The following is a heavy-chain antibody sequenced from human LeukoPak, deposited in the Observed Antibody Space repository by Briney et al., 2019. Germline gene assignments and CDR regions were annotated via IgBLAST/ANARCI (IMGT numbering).Heavy chain of an antibody. CDR3: ARERGDGSGSYYMTANWFDP. CDR2: IIPVFGTP. CDR1: GGTFSNYA. J-gene: IGHJ5*02. Sequence: ASAKVSCKASGGTFSNYAISWVRQAPGQGLEWMGGIIPVFGTPNYAQKFQGRVTITADESTSTAYMELSSLRSEDTAVYYCARERGDGSGSYYMTANWFDPWGQGTLVTVSS. D-gene: IGHD3-10*01. V-gene: IGHV1-69*01.